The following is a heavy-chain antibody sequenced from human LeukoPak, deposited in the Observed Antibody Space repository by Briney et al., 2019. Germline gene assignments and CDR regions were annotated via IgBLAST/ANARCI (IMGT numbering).Heavy chain of an antibody. CDR3: AGSYYGVFDY. CDR2: IYYSGST. V-gene: IGHV4-59*01. CDR1: GGSISSYY. D-gene: IGHD1-26*01. Sequence: SETLSLTCTVSGGSISSYYWSRIRQPPGKGLEWIGYIYYSGSTNYNPSLKSRVTISVDTSKNQFSLKLSSVTAADTAVYYCAGSYYGVFDYWGQGTLVTVSS. J-gene: IGHJ4*02.